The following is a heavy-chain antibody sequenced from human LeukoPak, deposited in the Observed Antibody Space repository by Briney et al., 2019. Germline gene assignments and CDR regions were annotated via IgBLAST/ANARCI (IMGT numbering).Heavy chain of an antibody. J-gene: IGHJ5*02. CDR3: ARDSSGWYPNWFDP. CDR2: IKQDGSEK. V-gene: IGHV3-7*01. CDR1: GFTFSSYW. D-gene: IGHD6-19*01. Sequence: GGSLRLSCAASGFTFSSYWMSWVRQAPGKGLEWVANIKQDGSEKYYVDSVKGRFTISRDNAKNSLYLQMNSLRAKDTAVYYCARDSSGWYPNWFDPWGQGTLVTVSS.